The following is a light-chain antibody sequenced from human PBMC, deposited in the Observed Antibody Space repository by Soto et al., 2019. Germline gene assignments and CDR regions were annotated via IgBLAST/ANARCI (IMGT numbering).Light chain of an antibody. CDR1: SSDVGSYNL. CDR2: EVS. V-gene: IGLV2-23*02. Sequence: LNQPASVSGSPGQSITISCTGTSSDVGSYNLVSWYQQHPGKAPKLMIYEVSKRPSGVSNRFSGSKSGNTASLTISGLQAEDEADYYCCSYAGSSLYVFGTGTKVTVL. J-gene: IGLJ1*01. CDR3: CSYAGSSLYV.